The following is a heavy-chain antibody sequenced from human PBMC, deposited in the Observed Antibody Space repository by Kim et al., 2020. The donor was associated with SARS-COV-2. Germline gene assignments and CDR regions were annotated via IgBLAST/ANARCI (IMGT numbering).Heavy chain of an antibody. Sequence: LRLSCAASGFTFSSYAMHWVRQAPGKGLEWVAVISYDGSNKYYVDSVKGRFPISRDNSKNTLYLQMNRMRAEDTGVYYCVRGLDDFWSGYYGDYWGQGTLVTVSS. CDR1: GFTFSSYA. V-gene: IGHV3-30*04. J-gene: IGHJ4*02. CDR2: ISYDGSNK. D-gene: IGHD3-3*01. CDR3: VRGLDDFWSGYYGDY.